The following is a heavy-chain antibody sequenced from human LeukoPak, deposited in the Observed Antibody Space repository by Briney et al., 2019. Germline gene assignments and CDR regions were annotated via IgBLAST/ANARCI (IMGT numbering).Heavy chain of an antibody. J-gene: IGHJ4*02. CDR3: ASAAYDSNGYTANHDY. V-gene: IGHV3-53*01. CDR1: GFTVSSNY. CDR2: MYSDGTT. Sequence: GGSLRLSCAASGFTVSSNYMSWVRQAPGKGLEWVSVMYSDGTTYYADSVRGRFTISRDNSKNTLYLQMNNLRAEDTAVYYCASAAYDSNGYTANHDYWGQGTLVTVSS. D-gene: IGHD3-22*01.